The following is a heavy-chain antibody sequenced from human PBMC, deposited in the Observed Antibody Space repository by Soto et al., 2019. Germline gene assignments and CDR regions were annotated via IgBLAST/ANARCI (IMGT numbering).Heavy chain of an antibody. CDR1: GFTVSNYG. J-gene: IGHJ3*02. CDR3: SRGETWPDEPFDI. Sequence: QVQLVESGGGVVQPGQSLRLSCAASGFTVSNYGMHWVRQASGKGLERVAVIWKDGNNKYYRDSVKGRFTISRDNSKYTLELQMSSLRGEDTAVYYSSRGETWPDEPFDIWGQGTMVTVSS. V-gene: IGHV3-33*01. D-gene: IGHD5-12*01. CDR2: IWKDGNNK.